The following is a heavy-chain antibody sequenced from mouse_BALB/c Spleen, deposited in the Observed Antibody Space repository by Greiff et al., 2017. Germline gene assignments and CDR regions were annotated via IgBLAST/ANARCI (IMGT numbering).Heavy chain of an antibody. CDR3: ARGSPIYYGSSYWYFDV. J-gene: IGHJ1*01. V-gene: IGHV1-54*01. CDR2: INPGSGGT. CDR1: GYAFTNYL. Sequence: QVQLKESGAELVRPGTSVKVSCKASGYAFTNYLIEWVKQRPGQGLEWIGVINPGSGGTNYNEKFKGKATLTADKSSSTAYMQLSSLTSDDSAVYFCARGSPIYYGSSYWYFDVWGAGTTVTVSS. D-gene: IGHD1-1*01.